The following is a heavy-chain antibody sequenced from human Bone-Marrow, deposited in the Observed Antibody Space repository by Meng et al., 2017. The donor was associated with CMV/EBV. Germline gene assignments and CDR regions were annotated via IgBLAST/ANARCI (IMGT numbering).Heavy chain of an antibody. Sequence: GGSLRLSCAASGFTFSSYAIGWVRQVPGKGLEWVSAISGSGGSTYYADSVKGRFTISRDNSKNTLYLQMNSLRAEDKAVYYCAKVVSIVVVPAGEDVCGQGTTVTVSS. CDR2: ISGSGGST. CDR3: AKVVSIVVVPAGEDV. J-gene: IGHJ6*02. D-gene: IGHD2-2*01. V-gene: IGHV3-23*01. CDR1: GFTFSSYA.